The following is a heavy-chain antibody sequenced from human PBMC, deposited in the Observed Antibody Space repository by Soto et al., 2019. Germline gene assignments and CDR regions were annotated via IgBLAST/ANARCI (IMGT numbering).Heavy chain of an antibody. CDR1: GGTFSSYA. CDR3: ARDSYYDILTGYPNYYYYGMDV. Sequence: ASVKVSCKASGGTFSSYAISWVRQAPGQGLEWMGGIIPIFGTANYAQKFQGRVTITADESTSTAYMELSSLRSEDTAVYYCARDSYYDILTGYPNYYYYGMDVWGQGTTVTVSS. V-gene: IGHV1-69*13. CDR2: IIPIFGTA. J-gene: IGHJ6*02. D-gene: IGHD3-9*01.